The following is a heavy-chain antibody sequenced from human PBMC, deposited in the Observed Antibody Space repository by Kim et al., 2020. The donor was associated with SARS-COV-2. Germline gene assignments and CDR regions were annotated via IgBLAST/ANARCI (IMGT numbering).Heavy chain of an antibody. Sequence: GGSLRLSCSASGFTFSNYAMHWVRQAPGKGLEYVSAVSTDGGGTYYADSVKARFTISRDNSKNTLYLQMSSLRVEDTAVYYCGRYSAFSAYDYWGQGTLVTVSS. CDR3: GRYSAFSAYDY. D-gene: IGHD5-12*01. J-gene: IGHJ4*02. CDR1: GFTFSNYA. CDR2: VSTDGGGT. V-gene: IGHV3-64D*06.